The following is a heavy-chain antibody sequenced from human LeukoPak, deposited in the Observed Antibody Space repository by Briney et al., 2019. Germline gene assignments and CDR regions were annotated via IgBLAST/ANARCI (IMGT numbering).Heavy chain of an antibody. CDR2: IRSKAYGGTT. J-gene: IGHJ4*02. V-gene: IGHV3-49*03. D-gene: IGHD4-17*01. CDR1: GFTFGDYG. Sequence: GGSLRLSCAASGFTFGDYGMSWFRQAPGKGLEWVGFIRSKAYGGTTEYAASVKGRFTISRDDSKSIAYLQMNSLKTEDTAVYYCTSSRSVTTVTTPFYWGQGTLVTVSS. CDR3: TSSRSVTTVTTPFY.